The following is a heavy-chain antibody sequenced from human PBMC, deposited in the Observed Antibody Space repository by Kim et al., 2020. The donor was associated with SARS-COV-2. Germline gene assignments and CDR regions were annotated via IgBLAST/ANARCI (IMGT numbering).Heavy chain of an antibody. V-gene: IGHV3-9*01. CDR2: ISWNSGSI. J-gene: IGHJ4*02. CDR3: AKDGGERAY. Sequence: GGSLRLSCAASGFTFDDYAMHWVRQAPGKGLEWVSGISWNSGSIGYADSVKGRFTISRDNAKNSLYLQMNSLRAEDTALYYCAKDGGERAYWGQGTLVTVSS. D-gene: IGHD3-10*01. CDR1: GFTFDDYA.